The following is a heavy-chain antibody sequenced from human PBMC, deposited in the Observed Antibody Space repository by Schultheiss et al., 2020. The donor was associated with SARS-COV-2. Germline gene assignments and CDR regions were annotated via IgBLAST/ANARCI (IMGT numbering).Heavy chain of an antibody. CDR2: ISVSGGST. D-gene: IGHD3-9*01. CDR3: ANSPTYYDILTGYWDDY. Sequence: GGSLRLSCAASGFTFSSYAMSWVRQAPGKGLEWVSSISVSGGSTYYAASVRGRFTISRDNSKNTLYLQMNSLRAEDTAVYYCANSPTYYDILTGYWDDYWGQGTLVTVSS. V-gene: IGHV3-23*01. CDR1: GFTFSSYA. J-gene: IGHJ4*02.